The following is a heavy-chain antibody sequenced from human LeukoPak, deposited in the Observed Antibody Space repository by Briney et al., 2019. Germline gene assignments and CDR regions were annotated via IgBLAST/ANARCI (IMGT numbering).Heavy chain of an antibody. V-gene: IGHV5-51*01. J-gene: IGHJ4*02. CDR3: ARPHYHDTSPPGADY. D-gene: IGHD3-22*01. CDR2: IHPGDSDT. Sequence: GESLKISCKGSGYSFTSYWIGWVRQMPGKGLEWMGIIHPGDSDTRYIPSFQGQVTISADKSISTAYLQWSSLKASDTAMYYCARPHYHDTSPPGADYWGQGTLVTVSS. CDR1: GYSFTSYW.